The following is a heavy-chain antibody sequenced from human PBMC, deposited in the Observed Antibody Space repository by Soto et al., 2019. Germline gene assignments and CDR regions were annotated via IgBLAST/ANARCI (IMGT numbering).Heavy chain of an antibody. J-gene: IGHJ4*02. D-gene: IGHD3-22*01. V-gene: IGHV3-21*01. CDR3: ARDLYYDSRAVVFY. CDR2: ISSSSSYI. Sequence: GWSLRLSCAASGFTLSSYSMNWVRQAPWKGLEWVSSISSSSSYIYYADSVKGRFTISRDNAKNSLYLQMNSLRDEDTAVSYCARDLYYDSRAVVFYWGQGTLVTVSS. CDR1: GFTLSSYS.